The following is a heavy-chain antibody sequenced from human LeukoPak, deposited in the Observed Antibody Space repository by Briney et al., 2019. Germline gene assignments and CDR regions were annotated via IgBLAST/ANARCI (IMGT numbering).Heavy chain of an antibody. J-gene: IGHJ6*03. CDR2: INHSGST. CDR3: ARWQRGYSYGYPANYYYYMDV. CDR1: GGSFSGYY. Sequence: SETLSLTCAVYGGSFSGYYWSWIRQPPGKGLEWIGEINHSGSTNYNPSLKSRVTISVDTSKNQSSLKLSSVTAADTAVYYCARWQRGYSYGYPANYYYYMDVWGKGTTVTVSS. D-gene: IGHD5-18*01. V-gene: IGHV4-34*01.